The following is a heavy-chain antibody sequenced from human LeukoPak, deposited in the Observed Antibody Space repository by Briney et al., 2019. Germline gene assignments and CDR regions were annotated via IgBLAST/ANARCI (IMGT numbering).Heavy chain of an antibody. CDR2: INHSGST. J-gene: IGHJ4*02. CDR1: GGSFSGYY. CDR3: ARHSRFLEWLAEDY. Sequence: SETLSLTCAVYGGSFSGYYWSWIRQPPGKGLEWIGEINHSGSTNYNPSLKSRVTISVDTSKNQFSLKLSSVTAADTAVYYCARHSRFLEWLAEDYWGQGTLVTVSS. V-gene: IGHV4-34*01. D-gene: IGHD3-3*01.